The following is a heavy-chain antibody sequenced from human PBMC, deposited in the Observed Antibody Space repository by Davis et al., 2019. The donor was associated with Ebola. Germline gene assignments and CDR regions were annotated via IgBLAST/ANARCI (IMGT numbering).Heavy chain of an antibody. V-gene: IGHV3-48*01. D-gene: IGHD3-10*01. CDR2: ISSSSSTI. CDR3: ASSRLLWFGELLGDDY. Sequence: PGGSLRLSCAASGFTFSSYTMNWVRQAPGKGLEWVSYISSSSSTIYYADSVKGRFTISRDNSKNTLYLQMNSLRAEDTAVDYCASSRLLWFGELLGDDYWGQGTLVTVSS. J-gene: IGHJ4*02. CDR1: GFTFSSYT.